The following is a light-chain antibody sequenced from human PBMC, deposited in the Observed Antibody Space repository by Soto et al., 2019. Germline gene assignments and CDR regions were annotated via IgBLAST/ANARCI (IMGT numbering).Light chain of an antibody. CDR1: QSVSNNY. V-gene: IGKV3-20*01. Sequence: EVVLTQSPGTLSLSPRERATLSCRASQSVSNNYLAWYQHKPGQAPRLLIYGASNRAPGIPDRFSGSGSGPDFTLTISRLEPEDFAVYYCQQCAYSPRTFGQGTKVEVK. CDR2: GAS. J-gene: IGKJ1*01. CDR3: QQCAYSPRT.